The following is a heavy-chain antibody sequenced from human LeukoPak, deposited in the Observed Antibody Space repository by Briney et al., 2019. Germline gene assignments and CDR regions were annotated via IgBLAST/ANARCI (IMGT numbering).Heavy chain of an antibody. CDR3: ARGLNQYRSLGY. Sequence: SETLSLTCAVYGGSFSGYYWSWIRQPPGKGLEWIGETNHSGSTNYNPSLKSRVTISVDTSKNQFSLKLSSVTAADTAVYYCARGLNQYRSLGYWGQGTLVTVSS. CDR1: GGSFSGYY. J-gene: IGHJ4*02. D-gene: IGHD5-12*01. V-gene: IGHV4-34*01. CDR2: TNHSGST.